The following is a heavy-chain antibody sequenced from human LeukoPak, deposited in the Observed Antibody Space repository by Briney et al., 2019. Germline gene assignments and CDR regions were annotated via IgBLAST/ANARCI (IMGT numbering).Heavy chain of an antibody. Sequence: ASVKVSCKASGYTFTSYGISWVRQAPGQGLEWMGWISAYNGNTNYAQKLQGRVTVTTDTSTSTAYLEVRSLRSDDTAVYYCARHPYDSSGYYPYWGQGTLVTVSS. CDR3: ARHPYDSSGYYPY. CDR1: GYTFTSYG. CDR2: ISAYNGNT. J-gene: IGHJ4*02. D-gene: IGHD3-22*01. V-gene: IGHV1-18*01.